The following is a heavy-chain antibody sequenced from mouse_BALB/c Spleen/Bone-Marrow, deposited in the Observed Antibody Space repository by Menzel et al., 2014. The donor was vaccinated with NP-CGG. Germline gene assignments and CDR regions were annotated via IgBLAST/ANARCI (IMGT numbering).Heavy chain of an antibody. J-gene: IGHJ4*01. Sequence: VQLQQSGAELMRPGASVKISCKATGYTFSSYWIERVKQRPGHGLEWIGEILPGNGSTNYNEKFKGKATFTVDTSSNTAYMQLSSLTSEDSADYYCARGIDFYAMDYWGQGTSVTVSS. V-gene: IGHV1-9*01. CDR3: ARGIDFYAMDY. CDR2: ILPGNGST. CDR1: GYTFSSYW.